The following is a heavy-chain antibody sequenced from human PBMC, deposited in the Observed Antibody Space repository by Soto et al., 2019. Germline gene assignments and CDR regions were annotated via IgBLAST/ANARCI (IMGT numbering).Heavy chain of an antibody. J-gene: IGHJ6*02. D-gene: IGHD3-16*01. V-gene: IGHV1-3*02. CDR1: GYHFSSFS. CDR3: ERDGGAGMDG. Sequence: KVYCQASGYHFSSFSVHWVRHAPGQSLEWIGWTNAANGYIEYSLDLQGRVTITRDTSVNTVYMQLSSLTSEDGAVYYCERDGGAGMDGWGQRTTVTVSS. CDR2: TNAANGYI.